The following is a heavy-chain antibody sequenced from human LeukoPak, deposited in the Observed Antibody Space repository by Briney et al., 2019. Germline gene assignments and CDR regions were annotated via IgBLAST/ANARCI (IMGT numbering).Heavy chain of an antibody. CDR1: GGSISSYY. CDR3: ARQIFGVVTAYYYMDV. J-gene: IGHJ6*03. Sequence: PSETLSLTCTVSGGSISSYYWSWIRQPAGKGLEWIGRIYTSGSTDYNPSLKSRVTMSVDTSKNQFSLKLSSVTAADTAVYYCARQIFGVVTAYYYMDVWGKGTTVTVSS. V-gene: IGHV4-4*07. CDR2: IYTSGST. D-gene: IGHD3-3*01.